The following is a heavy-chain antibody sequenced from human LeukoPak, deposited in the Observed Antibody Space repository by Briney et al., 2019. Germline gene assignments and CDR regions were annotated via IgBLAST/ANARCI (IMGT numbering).Heavy chain of an antibody. CDR2: INHSGST. CDR3: ARSTGYGLLFDY. V-gene: IGHV4-34*01. CDR1: GGSFSGYY. D-gene: IGHD5-18*01. J-gene: IGHJ4*02. Sequence: SETLSLTCAVYGGSFSGYYWSWIRRPPGKGLEWIGEINHSGSTNYNPSLKSRVTISVDTSKNQFSLKLSSVTAADTAVYYCARSTGYGLLFDYWGQGTLVTVSS.